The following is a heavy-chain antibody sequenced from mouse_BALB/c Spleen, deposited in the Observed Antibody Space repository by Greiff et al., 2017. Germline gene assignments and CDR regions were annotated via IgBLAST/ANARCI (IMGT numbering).Heavy chain of an antibody. J-gene: IGHJ3*01. Sequence: EVKLEESGGGLVKLGGSLKLSCAASGFTFSSYYMSWVRQTPEKRLELVAAINSNGGSTYYPDTVKGRFTISRDNAKNTLYLQMSSLKSEDTALYYCARQGGYGNYERFAYWGQGTLVTVSA. V-gene: IGHV5-6-2*01. CDR2: INSNGGST. D-gene: IGHD2-1*01. CDR1: GFTFSSYY. CDR3: ARQGGYGNYERFAY.